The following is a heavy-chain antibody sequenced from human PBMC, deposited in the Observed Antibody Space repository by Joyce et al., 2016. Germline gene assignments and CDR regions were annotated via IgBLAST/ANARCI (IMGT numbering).Heavy chain of an antibody. CDR1: GSTFSRLS. V-gene: IGHV3-21*01. Sequence: QLVESGGGVVKPGGSLRLSCEASGSTFSRLSMSWFRQAPGKGLEWVAAISGTSYYIFHAETVRGRFTVSRDNAKKTLYLQMNSLRAEDSAVFYCARGGISYYYAMDVWGQGTTVTVSS. CDR2: ISGTSYYI. CDR3: ARGGISYYYAMDV. D-gene: IGHD3-16*01. J-gene: IGHJ6*02.